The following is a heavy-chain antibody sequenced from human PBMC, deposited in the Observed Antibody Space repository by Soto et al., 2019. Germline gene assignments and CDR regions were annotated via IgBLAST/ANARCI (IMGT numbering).Heavy chain of an antibody. CDR1: GFTFGDFS. CDR2: INSDGDGK. CDR3: ARVAFHLGEFSLYGTPDS. V-gene: IGHV3-64*07. D-gene: IGHD3-16*02. Sequence: EVQLVESGGGSVRPGGFLRLSCAASGFTFGDFSMHWVRQAPGKGLEYVSGINSDGDGKYFTDSVKGRFTISRDNSNNKLYFVVDSLKTEDTAVYYCARVAFHLGEFSLYGTPDSWGQGTLVPVPS. J-gene: IGHJ5*01.